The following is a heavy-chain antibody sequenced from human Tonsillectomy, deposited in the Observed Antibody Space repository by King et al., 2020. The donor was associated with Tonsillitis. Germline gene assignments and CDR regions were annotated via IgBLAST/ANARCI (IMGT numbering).Heavy chain of an antibody. J-gene: IGHJ4*02. CDR2: INAGNGNT. V-gene: IGHV1-3*01. D-gene: IGHD3-10*01. Sequence: QLVQSGAEGKRPGASVMVSCTASGYTFTSYALHWVRQAPGQRPEGMGGINAGNGNTKYSQMLQGRVTFTSDTSASTGYMEVSSLRSEDTAVYYCLSLIRATPYWGQGTLVTVSS. CDR3: LSLIRATPY. CDR1: GYTFTSYA.